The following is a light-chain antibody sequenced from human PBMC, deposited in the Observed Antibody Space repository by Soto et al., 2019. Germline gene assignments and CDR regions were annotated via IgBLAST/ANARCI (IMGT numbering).Light chain of an antibody. CDR2: KAS. Sequence: DIQMTQSPSTLSASVGDRVTITCRASQSISSLLAWYQQKPGRAPTLLIYKASTLESGVPSRLIGSGSGTEFSLTISSLQPDDSATYYCQQYNSYPLTFGQGTRLEIK. CDR1: QSISSL. J-gene: IGKJ5*01. CDR3: QQYNSYPLT. V-gene: IGKV1-5*03.